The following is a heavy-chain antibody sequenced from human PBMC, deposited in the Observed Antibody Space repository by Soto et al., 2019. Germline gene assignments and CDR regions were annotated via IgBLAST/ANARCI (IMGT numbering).Heavy chain of an antibody. CDR1: GFTFDDYA. CDR3: VKDRESYGADGSGFFDY. CDR2: ISWNSGSI. J-gene: IGHJ4*02. V-gene: IGHV3-9*01. Sequence: EVQLVESGGGLVQPGRSLRLSCAASGFTFDDYAMHWVRQAPGKGLEWVSGISWNSGSIGYADSVKGRFTISRDNAKNSLYLQMNSLRAEDTALYYCVKDRESYGADGSGFFDYWGQGTLVTVSS. D-gene: IGHD4-17*01.